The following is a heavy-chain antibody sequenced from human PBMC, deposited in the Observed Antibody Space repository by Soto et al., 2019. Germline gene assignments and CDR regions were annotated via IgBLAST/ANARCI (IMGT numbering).Heavy chain of an antibody. CDR2: ISSDATLT. V-gene: IGHV3-11*01. CDR1: GFTFSGQY. J-gene: IGHJ4*02. Sequence: GGSLRLSCAASGFTFSGQYMTWIRQAPGKGLEWVSKISSDATLTYYADSVKGRFTVSRDNAKKALYLQMNSLRAEDTAIYYCATDPYYYASGFWGQGTLVTVSS. CDR3: ATDPYYYASGF. D-gene: IGHD3-10*01.